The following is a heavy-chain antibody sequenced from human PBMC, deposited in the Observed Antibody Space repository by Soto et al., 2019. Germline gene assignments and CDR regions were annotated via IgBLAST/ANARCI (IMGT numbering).Heavy chain of an antibody. D-gene: IGHD3-3*01. Sequence: PSETLYLTCTVSGGSISSSSYYWGWIRQPPGKGLEWIGSIYYSGSTYYNPSLKSRVTISVDTSKNQFSLKLSSVTAADRAVYYCARLKVLRFLEWLSYMDVWGKGTTVTVSS. J-gene: IGHJ6*03. CDR2: IYYSGST. V-gene: IGHV4-39*01. CDR1: GGSISSSSYY. CDR3: ARLKVLRFLEWLSYMDV.